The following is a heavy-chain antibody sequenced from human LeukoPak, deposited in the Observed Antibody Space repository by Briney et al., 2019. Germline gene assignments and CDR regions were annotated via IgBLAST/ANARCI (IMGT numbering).Heavy chain of an antibody. Sequence: PGGSLRLSCAASTFTFSSDSMNWVRQAPGKGLEWVSSISSSSDYIYYADSVKGRFTISRDNSKNTLYLQMNSLRAEDTAVHYCARQMATKRDAFDIWGQGTMVTVSS. J-gene: IGHJ3*02. CDR3: ARQMATKRDAFDI. V-gene: IGHV3-21*04. CDR2: ISSSSDYI. D-gene: IGHD5-24*01. CDR1: TFTFSSDS.